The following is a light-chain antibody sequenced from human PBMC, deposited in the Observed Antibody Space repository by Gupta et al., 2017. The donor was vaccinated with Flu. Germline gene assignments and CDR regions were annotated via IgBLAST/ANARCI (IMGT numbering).Light chain of an antibody. CDR2: LGS. Sequence: DIVLTQSSLYMPVTPGESVQIYCRSSQSLLHSNVDNNLDWYLQKPGQSPRLLIYLGSNRAPGVPDRFSGTGSGTDFTLTISTVEAEDVGVYYCMQALQNPPTFGQGTRLEIK. V-gene: IGKV2-28*01. CDR1: QSLLHSNVDNN. CDR3: MQALQNPPT. J-gene: IGKJ2*01.